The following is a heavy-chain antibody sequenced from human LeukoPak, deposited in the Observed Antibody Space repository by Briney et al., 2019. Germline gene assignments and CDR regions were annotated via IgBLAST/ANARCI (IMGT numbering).Heavy chain of an antibody. V-gene: IGHV4-59*01. CDR2: MSYTGST. Sequence: SETLSLTCTVSGGSISRYYWSWIRQPPGKGLEWIGYMSYTGSTTYNSSLKSRVTISLDTSQNQFFLKLTSVTPADTAVYYCARTAKYYYGSETYYFFDYWGQGTLVTVPS. J-gene: IGHJ4*02. CDR1: GGSISRYY. D-gene: IGHD3-10*01. CDR3: ARTAKYYYGSETYYFFDY.